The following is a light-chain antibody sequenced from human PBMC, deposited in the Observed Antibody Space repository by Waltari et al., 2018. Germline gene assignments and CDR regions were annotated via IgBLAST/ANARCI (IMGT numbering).Light chain of an antibody. CDR1: QSISRW. J-gene: IGKJ2*01. CDR2: GAS. CDR3: QQYNSDSPTT. V-gene: IGKV1-5*01. Sequence: DIQMTQSPSTLSASVGDRVTMTCRASQSISRWLAWYQQKPGKAPKFLIYGASTLESGVPSRFSGSGSGTEFTLTISSLKPDDFATYYCQQYNSDSPTTFGQGTKVEIK.